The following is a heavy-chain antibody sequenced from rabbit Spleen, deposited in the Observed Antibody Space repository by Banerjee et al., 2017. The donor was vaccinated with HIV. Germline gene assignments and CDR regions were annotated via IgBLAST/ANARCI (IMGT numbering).Heavy chain of an antibody. CDR3: ARDTSSSFSSYGMDL. V-gene: IGHV1S40*01. CDR2: IYSGNSGYT. Sequence: QSLEESGGGLVKPGASLTLTCKASGFSFSSGYDMCWVRQAPGRGLEWIACIYSGNSGYTYYATWATGRFTCSKTSSTTVTLQVTSLTAADTATYFCARDTSSSFSSYGMDLWGPGTLVTVS. J-gene: IGHJ6*01. D-gene: IGHD1-1*01. CDR1: GFSFSSGYD.